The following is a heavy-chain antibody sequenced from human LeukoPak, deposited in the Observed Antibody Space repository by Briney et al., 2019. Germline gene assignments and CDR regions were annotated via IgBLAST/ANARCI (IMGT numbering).Heavy chain of an antibody. Sequence: SQTLSLTCTVSGDSISSGDYYWSWIRQRPGKGLEWIGYIHYSGSTYYNPSLQSRLSISIDTSKNQFSLKLRSVTAADTAVYYCARENHYDSSGLDYWGQGTLVTVSS. CDR2: IHYSGST. D-gene: IGHD3-22*01. V-gene: IGHV4-30-4*01. CDR3: ARENHYDSSGLDY. J-gene: IGHJ4*02. CDR1: GDSISSGDYY.